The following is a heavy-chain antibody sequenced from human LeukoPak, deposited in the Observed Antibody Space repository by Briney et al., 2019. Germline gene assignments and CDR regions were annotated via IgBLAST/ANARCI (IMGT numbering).Heavy chain of an antibody. CDR3: ARGYYGSGSFFDY. J-gene: IGHJ4*02. CDR1: GGSVRSGSYY. CDR2: IYYSGST. D-gene: IGHD3-10*01. Sequence: SETLSLTCTVSGGSVRSGSYYWSWIRQPPGKGLEWIGYIYYSGSTNYNPSLRSRVTISVDTSKNQFSLKLSSVTAADTAVYYCARGYYGSGSFFDYWGQGTLVTVSS. V-gene: IGHV4-61*01.